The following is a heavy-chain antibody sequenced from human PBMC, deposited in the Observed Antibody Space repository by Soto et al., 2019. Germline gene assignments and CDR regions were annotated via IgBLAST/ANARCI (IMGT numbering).Heavy chain of an antibody. CDR3: ARDGYYYDSSGPDAFDI. V-gene: IGHV1-69*06. CDR2: IIPIFGTA. CDR1: GGTFSSYA. J-gene: IGHJ3*02. Sequence: QVQLVQSGAEVKKPGSSVKVSCKASGGTFSSYAISWVRQAPGQGLEWMGGIIPIFGTANYAQKFQGRVTINADKSTSTAYMELSSLRSEDTAVYYCARDGYYYDSSGPDAFDIWGQGTMVTVSS. D-gene: IGHD3-22*01.